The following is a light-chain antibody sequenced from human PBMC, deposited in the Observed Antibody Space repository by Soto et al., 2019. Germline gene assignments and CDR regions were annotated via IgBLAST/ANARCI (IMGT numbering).Light chain of an antibody. Sequence: QSALTQPRSVSGSPGQSVTISCTGTSSDVGGYNYVSWYQHHPDKAPKVMIYDVNKRLSGVPDRFSGSKSGNTASLTISGLQAEDEADYYCSSYTSSSTFVFGTGTKLTVL. CDR2: DVN. J-gene: IGLJ1*01. CDR1: SSDVGGYNY. CDR3: SSYTSSSTFV. V-gene: IGLV2-11*01.